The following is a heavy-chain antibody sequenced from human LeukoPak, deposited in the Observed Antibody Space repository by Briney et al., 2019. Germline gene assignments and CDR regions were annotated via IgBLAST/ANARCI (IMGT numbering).Heavy chain of an antibody. V-gene: IGHV1-18*01. CDR1: GYTFTSYG. CDR2: ISAYNGNT. CDR3: ARDPGTRTMVRGVPSLGYYYYYGMDV. Sequence: GASVKVSCKASGYTFTSYGISWVRQAPGQGLEWMGWISAYNGNTNYARKLQGRVTMTTDTSTSTAYMELRSLRSDDTAVYYCARDPGTRTMVRGVPSLGYYYYYGMDVWGQGTTVTVSS. D-gene: IGHD3-10*01. J-gene: IGHJ6*02.